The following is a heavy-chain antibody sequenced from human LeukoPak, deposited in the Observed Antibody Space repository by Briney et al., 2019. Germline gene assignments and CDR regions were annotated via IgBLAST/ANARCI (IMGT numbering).Heavy chain of an antibody. J-gene: IGHJ6*02. CDR1: GFSFSNYP. V-gene: IGHV3-30-3*01. Sequence: GRSLRLSCAASGFSFSNYPFHWVRQAPGKGLVWVAVISYDGINKFYADSVKGRFTISRDNSKNTLSLQMNSLGADDTAVYYCVGDVGTSQGYYGMNVWGQGTTVTVSS. D-gene: IGHD2-2*01. CDR2: ISYDGINK. CDR3: VGDVGTSQGYYGMNV.